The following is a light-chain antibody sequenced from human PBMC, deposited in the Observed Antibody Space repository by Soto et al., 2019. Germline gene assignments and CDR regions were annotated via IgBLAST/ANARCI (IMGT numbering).Light chain of an antibody. CDR2: DVS. V-gene: IGLV2-11*01. Sequence: QLVLTQPRSVSGSPGQSVTISCTGTSSDVGGYNYVSWYQQHPGKAPKLVIYDVSQRPSGVPDRFSGSKSGNTASLTISGLHAEDEADYYCCSYARSYTHRVFGGGTQRTVL. CDR3: CSYARSYTHRV. J-gene: IGLJ2*01. CDR1: SSDVGGYNY.